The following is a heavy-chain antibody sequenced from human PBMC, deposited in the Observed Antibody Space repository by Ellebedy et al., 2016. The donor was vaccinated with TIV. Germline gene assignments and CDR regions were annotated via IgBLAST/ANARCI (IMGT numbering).Heavy chain of an antibody. CDR2: FDPEDGEI. J-gene: IGHJ3*02. D-gene: IGHD3-16*01. V-gene: IGHV1-24*01. CDR3: ATDRVGAFDI. Sequence: AASVKVSCKVSAYTLTELSIHWVRQAPGKGLEWMGSFDPEDGEIIYAQKFQGRVTMTEDTSTDTAYMELSSLRSEDSAVYYCATDRVGAFDIWGQGTTVTVSS. CDR1: AYTLTELS.